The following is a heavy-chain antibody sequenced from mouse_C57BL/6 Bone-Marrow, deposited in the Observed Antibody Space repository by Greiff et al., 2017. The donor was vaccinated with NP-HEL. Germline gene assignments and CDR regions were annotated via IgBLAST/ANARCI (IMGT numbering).Heavy chain of an antibody. CDR1: GYTFTSYW. CDR3: APYGYDERTAY. J-gene: IGHJ3*01. V-gene: IGHV1-55*01. D-gene: IGHD2-2*01. CDR2: IYPGSGST. Sequence: QVQLQQPGAELVKPGASVKMSCKASGYTFTSYWITWVKQRPGQGLEWIGDIYPGSGSTNYNEKFKSKATLTVDTSSSTAYMQLSSLTSEDAAVYYCAPYGYDERTAYWGQGTLVTVSA.